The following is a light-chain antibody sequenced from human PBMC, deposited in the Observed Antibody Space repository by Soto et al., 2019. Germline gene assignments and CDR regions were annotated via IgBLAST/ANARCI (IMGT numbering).Light chain of an antibody. CDR3: MQPLQTPWT. J-gene: IGKJ1*01. Sequence: DIVMTQSPLSLPVTPGEPASISCRSSQSLLHSNGYNYLDWYLQKPGQSPQLLIYWGSNRASGVPDRFSGSGSGTDFTLKISRVEAEDVGVYYCMQPLQTPWTFGQGTKVDIK. V-gene: IGKV2-28*01. CDR2: WGS. CDR1: QSLLHSNGYNY.